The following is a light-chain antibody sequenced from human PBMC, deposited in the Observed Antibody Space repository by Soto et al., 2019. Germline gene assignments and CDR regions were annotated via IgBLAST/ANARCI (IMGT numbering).Light chain of an antibody. Sequence: EIVLTQSPGTLSLSPGERATLSCRASQSLRNNYLAWYQQKPGQTPRLLIHSASSRATGIPDRFSGSGSGTDFTLTISSLEPEDFAVYYCQQFNNSPLTFGGGTKVDIK. CDR2: SAS. J-gene: IGKJ4*01. CDR3: QQFNNSPLT. V-gene: IGKV3-20*01. CDR1: QSLRNNY.